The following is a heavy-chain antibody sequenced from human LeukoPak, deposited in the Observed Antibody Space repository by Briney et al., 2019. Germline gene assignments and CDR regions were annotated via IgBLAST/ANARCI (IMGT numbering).Heavy chain of an antibody. V-gene: IGHV4-59*01. CDR2: IYYSGST. CDR1: GGSISSYY. CDR3: ARVSLRAFDI. Sequence: KPSETLSLTCTVSGGSISSYYWSWIRQPPGKGLEWIGYIYYSGSTNYNPSLKSRVTISVDTSKYQFSLKLSSVTAADTAVYYCARVSLRAFDIWGQGTMVTVSS. J-gene: IGHJ3*02.